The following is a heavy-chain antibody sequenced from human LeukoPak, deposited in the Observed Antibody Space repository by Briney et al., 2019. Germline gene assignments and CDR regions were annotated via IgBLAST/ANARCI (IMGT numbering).Heavy chain of an antibody. J-gene: IGHJ6*02. V-gene: IGHV3-11*04. CDR1: GYTFSDHY. CDR2: ISSSGGSI. Sequence: GGSLRLSCAASGYTFSDHYIDWVRQAPGKGLEWLSYISSSGGSIYYVDSVKGRFTTSRDDARNSLYLQMSSLRVEDTAVYYCARDRPSSTWYEGDAMDVWGQGTMVTVSS. CDR3: ARDRPSSTWYEGDAMDV. D-gene: IGHD6-13*01.